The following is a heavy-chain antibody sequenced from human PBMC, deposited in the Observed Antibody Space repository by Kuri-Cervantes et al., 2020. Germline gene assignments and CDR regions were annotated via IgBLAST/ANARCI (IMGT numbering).Heavy chain of an antibody. V-gene: IGHV3-30*03. Sequence: GGSLRLSCAVSGFIFSDYAMHWVRQAPGKGPEWVAVISHDGGNEYYTDSVKGRFTISRDNSKNTLYLQMNSLRAEDTAVYYCARAGYSYAFAGLDPWGQGTLVTVSS. CDR1: GFIFSDYA. D-gene: IGHD5-18*01. CDR2: ISHDGGNE. CDR3: ARAGYSYAFAGLDP. J-gene: IGHJ5*02.